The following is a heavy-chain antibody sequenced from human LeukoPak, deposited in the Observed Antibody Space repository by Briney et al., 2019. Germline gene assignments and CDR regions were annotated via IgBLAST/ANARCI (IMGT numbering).Heavy chain of an antibody. CDR1: GYSISSGYY. J-gene: IGHJ4*02. Sequence: SETLSLTCTVSGYSISSGYYWGWIRQPPGKGLEWIGSIYHSGSTYYNPSLKSRVTISVDTSKNQSSLKLSSVTAADTAVYYCARDSGIVVVPAARGLGYWGQGTLVTVSS. V-gene: IGHV4-38-2*02. CDR2: IYHSGST. CDR3: ARDSGIVVVPAARGLGY. D-gene: IGHD2-2*01.